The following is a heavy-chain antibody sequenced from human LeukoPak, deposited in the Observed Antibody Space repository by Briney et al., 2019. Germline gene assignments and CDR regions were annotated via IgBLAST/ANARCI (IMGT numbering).Heavy chain of an antibody. Sequence: GGSLRLSCAASGFSFSGYGMYWVRQPPGKGLEWVAFIRSDGTTKYYADSVKGRFTISRDNAKNTLYLQMNSLRGEDTAVYYCAKDVYDGSGYHFDYWGQGTLVTVSS. J-gene: IGHJ4*02. D-gene: IGHD3-22*01. V-gene: IGHV3-30*02. CDR1: GFSFSGYG. CDR2: IRSDGTTK. CDR3: AKDVYDGSGYHFDY.